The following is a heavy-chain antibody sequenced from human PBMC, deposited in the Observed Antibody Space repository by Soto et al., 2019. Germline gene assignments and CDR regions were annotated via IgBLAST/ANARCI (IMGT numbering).Heavy chain of an antibody. CDR3: ARDPTITTWYSSAYKDS. D-gene: IGHD6-13*01. CDR1: GFTFISYT. V-gene: IGHV3-30-3*01. J-gene: IGHJ4*02. Sequence: QMQLVESGGGVVQPGRSLRLSCAASGFTFISYTMHWVRQAPGKGLEWVAVISYDGSNQYYADSVQGRFTISRDNSKNTLFLQMNSLRPEDTAVYYCARDPTITTWYSSAYKDSWGQGTLVTVSS. CDR2: ISYDGSNQ.